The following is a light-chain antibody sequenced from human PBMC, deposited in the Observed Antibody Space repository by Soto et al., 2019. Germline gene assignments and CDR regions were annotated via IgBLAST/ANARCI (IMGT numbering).Light chain of an antibody. V-gene: IGKV3-20*01. CDR3: QQYGRSPPRT. CDR1: QSVNY. J-gene: IGKJ2*01. CDR2: GAS. Sequence: EIVLTQSPGTLSLSPGERATLSCTASQSVNYVACYQQQAGQGPRLLIYGASNRATGIPDRFSASGSGTDFTLTISRLEPEDSAVYYCQQYGRSPPRTFGQGTKLEIK.